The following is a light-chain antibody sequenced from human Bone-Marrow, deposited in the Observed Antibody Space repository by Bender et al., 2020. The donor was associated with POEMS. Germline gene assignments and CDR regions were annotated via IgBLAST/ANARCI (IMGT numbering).Light chain of an antibody. V-gene: IGLV1-47*02. CDR1: STNIGNNY. J-gene: IGLJ3*02. CDR3: ATWDDSVSAGV. Sequence: QSVLTQPPSVSGTPGQRVTISCSGSSTNIGNNYVYWYMQFPGMAPKLLIHSNHQRPPGVPDRCSGAKTAPSAYLPIDGRRSEDEADYYCATWDDSVSAGVFGGGTKVTVL. CDR2: SNH.